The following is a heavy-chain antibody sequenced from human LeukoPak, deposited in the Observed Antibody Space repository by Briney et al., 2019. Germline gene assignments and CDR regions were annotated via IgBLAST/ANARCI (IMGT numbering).Heavy chain of an antibody. CDR1: GFTFSSYA. CDR3: AKSAAAAGRPYFDS. CDR2: VSGSGGST. D-gene: IGHD6-13*01. J-gene: IGHJ4*02. V-gene: IGHV3-23*01. Sequence: GGSLRLSCAASGFTFSSYAMSWVRQAPGKGLEWVSDVSGSGGSTYYADSVKGRFTISRDNSKNTLYLQMNSLRAEDTAVYYCAKSAAAAGRPYFDSWGQGTLVTVSS.